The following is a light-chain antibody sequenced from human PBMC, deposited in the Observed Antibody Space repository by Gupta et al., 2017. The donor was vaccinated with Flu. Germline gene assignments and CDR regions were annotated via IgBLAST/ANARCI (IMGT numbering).Light chain of an antibody. CDR2: KVS. CDR1: QSLVYSDGNTY. V-gene: IGKV2-30*01. Sequence: DVVKTLSLLCHSATLRQSASIYRRSSQSLVYSDGNTYLSLFQQRPGQFPRRLIYKVSNRDSGVPDRFSGSGSGTDFTLKISRVEAEDVGVYYCMQGTHWPLTYTFGQGTKLEIK. CDR3: MQGTHWPLTYT. J-gene: IGKJ2*01.